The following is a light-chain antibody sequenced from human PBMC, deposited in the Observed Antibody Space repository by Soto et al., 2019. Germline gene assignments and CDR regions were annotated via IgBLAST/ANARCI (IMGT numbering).Light chain of an antibody. J-gene: IGLJ2*01. Sequence: QLVLTQSPSASASLGASVKLTCTLSSGHSSYAFAWHQQQPEKGPRYWMKLNSDGSHSKGDGIPDRFSGSSSGAERYLTISSLQSEDEADCYCQTWGTGIVVFGGGTKLTVL. CDR1: SGHSSYA. CDR3: QTWGTGIVV. V-gene: IGLV4-69*01. CDR2: LNSDGSH.